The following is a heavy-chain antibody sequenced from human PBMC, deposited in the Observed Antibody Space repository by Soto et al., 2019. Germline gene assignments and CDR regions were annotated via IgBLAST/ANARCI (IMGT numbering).Heavy chain of an antibody. V-gene: IGHV3-49*04. Sequence: GGSLRLSCTASGFTFGDYAMSWVRQAPGKGLEWVGFIRSKAYGGTTEYAASGKCRFTISRDDSKSIAHLQMNSLKTEDTAVYYCTRDRRIAVASSYFDSWGQGTLVTVSS. J-gene: IGHJ4*02. CDR2: IRSKAYGGTT. CDR3: TRDRRIAVASSYFDS. CDR1: GFTFGDYA. D-gene: IGHD6-19*01.